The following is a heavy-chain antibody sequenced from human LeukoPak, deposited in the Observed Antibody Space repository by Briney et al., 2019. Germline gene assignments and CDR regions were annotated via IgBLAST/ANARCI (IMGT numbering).Heavy chain of an antibody. Sequence: GRSLRLSCAASGFTFSNYAMNWVRQAPGKGLEWVSAIDSGGGTYYADSVKGRFTISRDNSKNTLYLQLNSLRAEDTAVYYCAKGPQGDWGQGALVTVSS. D-gene: IGHD3-16*01. J-gene: IGHJ4*02. V-gene: IGHV3-23*01. CDR1: GFTFSNYA. CDR2: IDSGGGT. CDR3: AKGPQGD.